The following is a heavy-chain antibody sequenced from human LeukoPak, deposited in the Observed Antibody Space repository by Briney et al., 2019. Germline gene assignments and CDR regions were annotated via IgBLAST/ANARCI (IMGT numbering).Heavy chain of an antibody. Sequence: GESLKISCQGSGYIFTSYWIGWVRQMPGKGLEWMGIIYPGDSTTRYSPSLQGQVTFSADKSISAAYLQWSSLKASDTAIYYCARSATNWFDPWGQGTLVTVSS. CDR3: ARSATNWFDP. D-gene: IGHD2-15*01. CDR2: IYPGDSTT. CDR1: GYIFTSYW. V-gene: IGHV5-51*01. J-gene: IGHJ5*02.